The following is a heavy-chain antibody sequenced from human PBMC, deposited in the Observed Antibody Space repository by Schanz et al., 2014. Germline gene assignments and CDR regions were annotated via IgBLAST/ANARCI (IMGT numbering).Heavy chain of an antibody. Sequence: QVQLVQSGADVKKPGASVKVSCKASGNTLSAYYIHWIRQAPGQVLEWMGWIAPNSGGTNYAQQFQGRVTMTSDTYITTVCMEVNSLTSDDTAVFYCARTASHDVWRGYIPHYAFDLWGQGTVVIVSS. CDR1: GNTLSAYY. V-gene: IGHV1-2*02. D-gene: IGHD3-3*01. J-gene: IGHJ3*01. CDR3: ARTASHDVWRGYIPHYAFDL. CDR2: IAPNSGGT.